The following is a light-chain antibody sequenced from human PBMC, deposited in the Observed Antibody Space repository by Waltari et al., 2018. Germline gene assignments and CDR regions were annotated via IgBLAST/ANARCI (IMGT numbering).Light chain of an antibody. CDR2: EVT. CDR3: SSYTSSRTVV. CDR1: SGDVGAYNY. V-gene: IGLV2-14*01. J-gene: IGLJ1*01. Sequence: QSALTQPASVSGSPGQSIAISCTGTSGDVGAYNYVSWYQQYPGKAPQVLIYEVTKRPSGVSSRFSGSKSGNTASLTISGLQPDDEADYYCSSYTSSRTVVFGTGTEVTVL.